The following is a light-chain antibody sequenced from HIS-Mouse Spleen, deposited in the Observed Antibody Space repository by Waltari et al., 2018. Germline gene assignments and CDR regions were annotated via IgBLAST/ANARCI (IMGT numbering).Light chain of an antibody. V-gene: IGKV4-1*01. J-gene: IGKJ2*01. CDR3: QQYYSTPYT. CDR1: QSVLYSSNNKNN. CDR2: WAS. Sequence: DIVMTQSPDSLAVSLGERATINCKSSQSVLYSSNNKNNLAWYQQKPGQPPKLLIYWASTRESGVTDRFSGSGSGTDFTLTISSLQAEDVAVYYCQQYYSTPYTFGQGTKLEIK.